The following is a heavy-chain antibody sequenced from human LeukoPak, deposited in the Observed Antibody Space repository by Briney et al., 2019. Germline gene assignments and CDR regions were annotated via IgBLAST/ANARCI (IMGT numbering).Heavy chain of an antibody. V-gene: IGHV3-48*04. CDR1: GFTFSDYS. Sequence: GGSLRLSCAASGFTFSDYSMNWVRQAPGKGLEWVSWITGSSDTIFYADSVEGRFTISRGNAKNSLYLQMNSLRAEDTAVYYCAKGTYDYYDSSGYGMDVWGQGTTVTVSS. CDR3: AKGTYDYYDSSGYGMDV. D-gene: IGHD3-22*01. CDR2: ITGSSDTI. J-gene: IGHJ6*02.